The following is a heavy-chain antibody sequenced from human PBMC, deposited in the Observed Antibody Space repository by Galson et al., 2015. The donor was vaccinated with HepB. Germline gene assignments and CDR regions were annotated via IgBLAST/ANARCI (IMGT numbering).Heavy chain of an antibody. CDR1: GYTFTSYD. CDR2: MNPNSGNT. CDR3: ARVYCSGGSCYHRNYYYYYMDV. D-gene: IGHD2-15*01. J-gene: IGHJ6*03. Sequence: SVKVSCKASGYTFTSYDLNWVRQATGQGLEWMGWMNPNSGNTGYAQKFQGRVTMTRNTSISTAYMELSSLRSEDTAVYYCARVYCSGGSCYHRNYYYYYMDVWGKGTTVTVSS. V-gene: IGHV1-8*01.